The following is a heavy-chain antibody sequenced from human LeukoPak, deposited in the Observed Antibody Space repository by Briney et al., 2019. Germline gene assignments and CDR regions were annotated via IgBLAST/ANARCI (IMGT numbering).Heavy chain of an antibody. D-gene: IGHD3-10*01. CDR2: ISNSASDT. Sequence: PGGSLRLSCAASGFTFNIYAMRWVRQAPGKGLDWVSGISNSASDTYYADSVKGRFTISRDNYKNTLYLQMNSLRAEDTAVYYCAKDARVRGKATSDYWGQGTLVTVSS. V-gene: IGHV3-23*01. CDR1: GFTFNIYA. CDR3: AKDARVRGKATSDY. J-gene: IGHJ4*02.